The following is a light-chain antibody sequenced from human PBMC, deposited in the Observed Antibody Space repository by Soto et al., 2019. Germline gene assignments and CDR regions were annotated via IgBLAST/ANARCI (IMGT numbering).Light chain of an antibody. CDR1: QSVSST. V-gene: IGKV3-15*01. Sequence: EILMTQSPATLSVSPGEGATLSCRASQSVSSTLAWYQHKPGQAPRLLIFGASNRATGIPARFSGSGSGTEFTLTISSLQSEDFAVYYCQQYNNWPRTFGQGTKVDIK. J-gene: IGKJ1*01. CDR2: GAS. CDR3: QQYNNWPRT.